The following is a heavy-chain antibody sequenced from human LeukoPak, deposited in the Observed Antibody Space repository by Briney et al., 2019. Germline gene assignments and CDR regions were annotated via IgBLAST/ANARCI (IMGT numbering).Heavy chain of an antibody. CDR3: ATERRKYFEY. CDR2: ITWGGGSA. J-gene: IGHJ4*02. V-gene: IGHV3-43*01. D-gene: IGHD2/OR15-2a*01. CDR1: GFTFDDYT. Sequence: GGSLRLSCAASGFTFDDYTMHWVRQAPGKGLEWVSLITWGGGSAFYADSVKGRFTISRDNSKNSLYVQMNSLRTEDTALYYCATERRKYFEYWGQGTLVTVSS.